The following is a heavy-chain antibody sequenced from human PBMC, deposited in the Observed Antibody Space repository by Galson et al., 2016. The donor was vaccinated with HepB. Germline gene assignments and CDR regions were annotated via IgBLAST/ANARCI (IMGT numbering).Heavy chain of an antibody. D-gene: IGHD2-21*01. CDR3: AKTLLGGMDV. Sequence: SLRLSCAASGFTISGYAMSWVRQAPGKGLECVSSISGNGGTTYYADSVKGRFTISRDNSKNTLYLQMNSLRADDTAVYYCAKTLLGGMDVWGQGTTVTVSS. V-gene: IGHV3-23*01. CDR2: ISGNGGTT. J-gene: IGHJ6*02. CDR1: GFTISGYA.